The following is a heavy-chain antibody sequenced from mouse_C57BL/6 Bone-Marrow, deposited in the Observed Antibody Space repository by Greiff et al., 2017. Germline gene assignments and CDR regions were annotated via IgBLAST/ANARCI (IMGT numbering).Heavy chain of an antibody. CDR3: TRIAY. Sequence: VQLVESGAELVRPGASVKLSCTASGFNIKDDYMHWVKQRPEQGLEWIAWIDPENGDTEYASKFQGKATITVDTSSNTAYLQLSSLTSEDTAVYYCTRIAYWGQGTLVTVSA. J-gene: IGHJ3*01. CDR2: IDPENGDT. CDR1: GFNIKDDY. V-gene: IGHV14-4*01.